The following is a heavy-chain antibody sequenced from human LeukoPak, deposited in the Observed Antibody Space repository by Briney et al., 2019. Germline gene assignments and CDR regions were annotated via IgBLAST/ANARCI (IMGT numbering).Heavy chain of an antibody. CDR3: AKDLYGSGSCSAFDI. CDR1: GFTFDDYA. D-gene: IGHD3-10*01. CDR2: ISGDGGST. Sequence: GGSLRLSCAASGFTFDDYAMHWVRQAPGKGLEWVSLISGDGGSTYYADSVKGRFTISRDNSKNSLYLQMNSLRTEDTALYYCAKDLYGSGSCSAFDIWGQGTVVTVSS. V-gene: IGHV3-43*02. J-gene: IGHJ3*02.